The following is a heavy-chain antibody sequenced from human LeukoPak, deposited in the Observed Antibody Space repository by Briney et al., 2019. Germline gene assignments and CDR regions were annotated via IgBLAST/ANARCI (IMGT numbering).Heavy chain of an antibody. CDR2: IYTSGST. V-gene: IGHV4-61*02. J-gene: IGHJ2*01. Sequence: SETLSLTCTVSGGSISSGSYYWSWIRQPAGKGLEWIGRIYTSGSTNYNPSLKSRVTISVDTSKNQFSLKLSSVTAADTAVYYCARDRTTVTTYYWCFDLWGRGTLVTVSS. CDR3: ARDRTTVTTYYWCFDL. D-gene: IGHD4-17*01. CDR1: GGSISSGSYY.